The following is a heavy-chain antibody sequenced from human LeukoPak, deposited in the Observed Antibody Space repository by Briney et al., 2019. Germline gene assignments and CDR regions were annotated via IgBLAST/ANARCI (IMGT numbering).Heavy chain of an antibody. V-gene: IGHV3-30*03. Sequence: GGSLRLSCAASGFIFSSYGMHWVRQPPGKGLEWVAVISYDGSNKYYAPSVKGRFTISRDNSKNTLYLQMNSLGAEDTGVYYCSGSYYNPEFNGMDVWGEGTTVTVS. CDR1: GFIFSSYG. J-gene: IGHJ6*02. CDR3: SGSYYNPEFNGMDV. D-gene: IGHD3-10*01. CDR2: ISYDGSNK.